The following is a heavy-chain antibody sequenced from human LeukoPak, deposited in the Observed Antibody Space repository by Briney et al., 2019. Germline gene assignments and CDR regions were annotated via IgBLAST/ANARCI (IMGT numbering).Heavy chain of an antibody. D-gene: IGHD1-26*01. J-gene: IGHJ4*02. Sequence: GASVKVSCKASAYTFTDYYVHWVRQAPGQGLEWMGRINPSSGDTYYAQNFQGRVTMTRDTSISTAYMELSRLRSDDTAVYYCATTSGYFYYWGQGTLVTVFS. CDR1: AYTFTDYY. CDR2: INPSSGDT. CDR3: ATTSGYFYY. V-gene: IGHV1-2*06.